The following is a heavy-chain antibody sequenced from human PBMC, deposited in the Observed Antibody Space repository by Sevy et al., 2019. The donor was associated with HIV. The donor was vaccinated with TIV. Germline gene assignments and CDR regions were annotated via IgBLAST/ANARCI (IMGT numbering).Heavy chain of an antibody. CDR3: TREGQQYYDFWSGYSQHYYYYGMDV. Sequence: GGSLRLSCAASGFTFSGSAMHWVRQASGKGLEWVGRIRSKANSYATAYAASVKGRFTISRDDSKNTAYLQMNSLKTEDTAVYYCTREGQQYYDFWSGYSQHYYYYGMDVWGQGTTVTVSS. CDR2: IRSKANSYAT. CDR1: GFTFSGSA. D-gene: IGHD3-3*01. V-gene: IGHV3-73*01. J-gene: IGHJ6*02.